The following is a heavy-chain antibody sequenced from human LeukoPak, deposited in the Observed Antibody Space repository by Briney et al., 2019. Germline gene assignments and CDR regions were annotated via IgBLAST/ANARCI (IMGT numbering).Heavy chain of an antibody. V-gene: IGHV4-34*01. CDR2: INHSGST. CDR1: GGSFSDYY. J-gene: IGHJ4*02. Sequence: PSETQSLTCAVYGGSFSDYYCSWIRQAPGKGLEWIGEINHSGSTNYNPSLKSRVTISVDTSKNQFSLKVSSVTAADTAVYYCARGGYSYGYVFWGQGNLVTVSS. CDR3: ARGGYSYGYVF. D-gene: IGHD5-18*01.